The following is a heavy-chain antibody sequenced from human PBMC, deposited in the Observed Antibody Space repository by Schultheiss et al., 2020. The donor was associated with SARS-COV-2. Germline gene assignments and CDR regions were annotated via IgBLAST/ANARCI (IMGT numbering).Heavy chain of an antibody. V-gene: IGHV4-59*01. Sequence: SETLSLTCTVSGGSISSYYWSWIRQPPGKGLEWIGYIYYSGGTNYNPSLKSRVTISVDTSKNQFSLKLSSVTGADTAVYYCARRYYDILTGYYYFDYWGLGTRVTVAS. CDR1: GGSISSYY. CDR3: ARRYYDILTGYYYFDY. D-gene: IGHD3-9*01. CDR2: IYYSGGT. J-gene: IGHJ4*02.